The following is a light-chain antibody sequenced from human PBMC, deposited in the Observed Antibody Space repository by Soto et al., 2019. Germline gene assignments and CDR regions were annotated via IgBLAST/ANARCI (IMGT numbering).Light chain of an antibody. CDR3: QSADSDGTYQV. CDR1: ALPKQY. J-gene: IGLJ3*02. CDR2: KDT. Sequence: SYELTQPPSVSVSPGQTARITCSGDALPKQYAYWYQQKPGQAPVVVIYKDTERPSGIPERFSGSSSGTTVTLIISEVQAEDEAAYYYQSADSDGTYQVFGGGTKLTVL. V-gene: IGLV3-25*02.